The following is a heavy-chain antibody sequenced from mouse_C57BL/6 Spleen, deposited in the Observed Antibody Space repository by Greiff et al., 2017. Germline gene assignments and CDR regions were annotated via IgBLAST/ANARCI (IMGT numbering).Heavy chain of an antibody. D-gene: IGHD2-4*01. V-gene: IGHV10-3*01. J-gene: IGHJ3*01. Sequence: DVHLVESGGGLVQPKGSLKLSCAASGFTFNTYAMHWVRQAPGKGLEWVARIRSKSSNYATYYADSVKDRFTISRDDSQSMLYLQMNNLKTEDTAMYYFVRDGGIYYDPAWFAYWGQGTLVTVSA. CDR1: GFTFNTYA. CDR2: IRSKSSNYAT. CDR3: VRDGGIYYDPAWFAY.